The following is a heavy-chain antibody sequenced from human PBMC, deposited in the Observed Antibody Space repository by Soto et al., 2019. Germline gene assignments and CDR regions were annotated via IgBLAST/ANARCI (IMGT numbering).Heavy chain of an antibody. CDR2: MDYSGST. CDR3: ARGNKLYYGSGSYYYYYYGMDV. CDR1: GGSISASSYY. D-gene: IGHD3-10*01. Sequence: SETLSLTCTVSGGSISASSYYWGWIRQPPGKGLEWIGSMDYSGSTYYNPSLKSRVTISVDTSKNQFSLKLSSVTAADTAVYYCARGNKLYYGSGSYYYYYYGMDVWGQGTTVTVSS. V-gene: IGHV4-39*07. J-gene: IGHJ6*02.